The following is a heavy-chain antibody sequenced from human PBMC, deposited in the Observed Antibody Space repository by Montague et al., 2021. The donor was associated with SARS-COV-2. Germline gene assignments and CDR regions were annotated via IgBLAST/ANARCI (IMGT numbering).Heavy chain of an antibody. Sequence: SLRLSCAASGFTFSSYAVHWVRQAPGKGLEWVSGITWKSGRIAYADSVKGRFTVSRDNAKNSLYLQMNSLRAEDTALYYCAKDARKWELLPSYWYFDLWGRGTLVTVSS. CDR1: GFTFSSYA. CDR2: ITWKSGRI. V-gene: IGHV3-9*01. CDR3: AKDARKWELLPSYWYFDL. D-gene: IGHD1-26*01. J-gene: IGHJ2*01.